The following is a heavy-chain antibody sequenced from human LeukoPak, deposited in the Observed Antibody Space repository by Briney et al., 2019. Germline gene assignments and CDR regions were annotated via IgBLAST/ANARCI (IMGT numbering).Heavy chain of an antibody. J-gene: IGHJ4*02. Sequence: NPGGSLRLSCAASGFTFSDYYMSWIRQAPGKGLEWVSYISSSGSTIYYADSVKGRFTISRDNAENTLYLQMNNLRPDDTAFYFCVKEGVEYSYSYGDYWGQGTLVTVSS. CDR3: VKEGVEYSYSYGDY. V-gene: IGHV3-11*04. CDR1: GFTFSDYY. D-gene: IGHD3-16*01. CDR2: ISSSGSTI.